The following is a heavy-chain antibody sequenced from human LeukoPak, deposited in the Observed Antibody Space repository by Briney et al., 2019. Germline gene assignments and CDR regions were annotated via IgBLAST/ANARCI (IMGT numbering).Heavy chain of an antibody. CDR3: AKEKPYYGMDV. V-gene: IGHV3-9*01. J-gene: IGHJ6*02. CDR2: ISWNSGSI. CDR1: GFTFDDYA. Sequence: PGGSLRLSCAASGFTFDDYAMHWVRQAPGKGLEWVSGISWNSGSIGYADSVKGRFTISRDNAKNSLYLQMNSLRAEDTALYYYAKEKPYYGMDVWGQGTTVTVSS.